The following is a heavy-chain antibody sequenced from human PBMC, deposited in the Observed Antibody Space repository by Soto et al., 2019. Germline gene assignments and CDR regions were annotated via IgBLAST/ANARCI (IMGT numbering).Heavy chain of an antibody. CDR2: IGRDGNGE. CDR3: LRQSGRLTPEY. Sequence: VGSLRLSCACSVCSFGSYEMHCVRQAPGKWLEWVANIGRDGNGELYVGSVKGRFTVSRDNARNSLFLQMDSLRAEDTAVYYCLRQSGRLTPEYWGQATLVIVS. CDR1: VCSFGSYE. D-gene: IGHD7-27*01. V-gene: IGHV3-7*03. J-gene: IGHJ4*02.